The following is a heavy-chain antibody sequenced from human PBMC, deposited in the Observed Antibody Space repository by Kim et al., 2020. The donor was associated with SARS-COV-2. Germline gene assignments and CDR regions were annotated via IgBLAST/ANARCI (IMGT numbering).Heavy chain of an antibody. V-gene: IGHV3-7*03. J-gene: IGHJ6*02. CDR1: GFTFSSFW. Sequence: GGSLRLSCAVSGFTFSSFWMTWVRQAPGKGLEWVADIKPDGSETYYADSVKGRFTISRDNAQKSMYLQMNSLRAEDTAVYYCARARIDDWGQGTTVTVSS. CDR2: IKPDGSET. D-gene: IGHD2-15*01. CDR3: ARARIDD.